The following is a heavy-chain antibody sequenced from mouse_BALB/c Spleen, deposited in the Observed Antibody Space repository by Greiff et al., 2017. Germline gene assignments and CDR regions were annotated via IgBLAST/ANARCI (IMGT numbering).Heavy chain of an antibody. CDR1: GFSFTSYG. J-gene: IGHJ4*01. V-gene: IGHV2-2*02. Sequence: VMLVESGPGLVQPSQSLSITCTVSGFSFTSYGVHWVRQSPGKGLEWLGVIWSGGSTDYNAAFISRLSIIKDNSKSQVFFKMNSLQANDTAIYYCARKEYRLLFYAMDYWGQGTSVTVSS. CDR2: IWSGGST. CDR3: ARKEYRLLFYAMDY. D-gene: IGHD2-13*01.